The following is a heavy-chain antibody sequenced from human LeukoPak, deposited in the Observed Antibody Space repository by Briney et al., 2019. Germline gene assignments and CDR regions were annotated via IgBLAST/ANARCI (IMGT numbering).Heavy chain of an antibody. CDR1: GGSISSYY. D-gene: IGHD6-6*01. V-gene: IGHV4-59*01. J-gene: IGHJ4*02. CDR3: ARVPRGSIPARPYYFDY. Sequence: SETLSLTCTVSGGSISSYYWSWIRQPPGKGLEWIGYIYYSGSTNYNPSLKSRVTISIDTSKNQFSLKLSSVTAADTAVYYCARVPRGSIPARPYYFDYWGQGTLVTVSS. CDR2: IYYSGST.